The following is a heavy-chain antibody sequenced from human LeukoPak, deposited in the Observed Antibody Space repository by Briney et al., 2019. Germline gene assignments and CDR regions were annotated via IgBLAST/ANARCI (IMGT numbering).Heavy chain of an antibody. CDR2: IWYDGSNK. Sequence: GGSLRLSCAASGFTFSNYGMHWVRQAPGKGLEWVAFIWYDGSNKYYADSVKGRFTISRDNSKNTLYLQMNSLRAEDTAVYYCAKDFIVVVPAAIGGPPDAFDIWGQGTMVTVSS. J-gene: IGHJ3*02. CDR3: AKDFIVVVPAAIGGPPDAFDI. CDR1: GFTFSNYG. D-gene: IGHD2-2*01. V-gene: IGHV3-30*02.